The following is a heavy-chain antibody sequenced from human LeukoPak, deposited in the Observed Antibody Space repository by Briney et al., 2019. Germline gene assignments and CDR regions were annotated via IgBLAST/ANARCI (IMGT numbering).Heavy chain of an antibody. CDR1: GGSISSSSYY. Sequence: SETLSLTCTVSGGSISSSSYYRGWIRQPPGKGLEWIGSIYYSGSTYYNPSLKSRVTISVDTSKNQFSLKLSSVTAADTAVYYCARDMHVSGYFDYWGQGTLVTVSS. V-gene: IGHV4-39*07. CDR2: IYYSGST. CDR3: ARDMHVSGYFDY. D-gene: IGHD3-3*01. J-gene: IGHJ4*02.